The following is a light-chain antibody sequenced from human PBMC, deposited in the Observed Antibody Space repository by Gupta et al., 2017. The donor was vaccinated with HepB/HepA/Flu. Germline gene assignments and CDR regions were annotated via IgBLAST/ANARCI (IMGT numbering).Light chain of an antibody. CDR3: QQYNNWWT. CDR2: GAS. Sequence: EIVMTQSPAPLSVFPGERATLSCRASQSVSSNLAWYQQKPGQAPRLLIYGASTRATGIPARFSGSGSGTEFTLTISSLQSEDFAVYYCQQYNNWWTFGQGTKVEIK. J-gene: IGKJ1*01. CDR1: QSVSSN. V-gene: IGKV3-15*01.